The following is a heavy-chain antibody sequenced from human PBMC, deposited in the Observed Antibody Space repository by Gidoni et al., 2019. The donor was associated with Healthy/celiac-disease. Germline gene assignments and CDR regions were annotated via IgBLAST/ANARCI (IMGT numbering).Heavy chain of an antibody. CDR3: ARVRTYYDFWSGYYPFDY. J-gene: IGHJ4*02. Sequence: EVQLVASGGGLVQPGGSLRLSCAASGFTFSSYSMNWVSQAPGKGLEWVSYISSSSSTIYYADSVKGRFTISRDNAKNSLYLQMNSLRDEDTAVYYCARVRTYYDFWSGYYPFDYWGQGTLVTVSS. CDR2: ISSSSSTI. CDR1: GFTFSSYS. V-gene: IGHV3-48*02. D-gene: IGHD3-3*01.